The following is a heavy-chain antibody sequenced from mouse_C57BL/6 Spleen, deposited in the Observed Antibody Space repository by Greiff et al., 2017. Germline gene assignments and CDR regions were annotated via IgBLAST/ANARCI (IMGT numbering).Heavy chain of an antibody. V-gene: IGHV1-52*01. Sequence: QVQLQQSGAELVRPGSSVKLSCKASGYTFTSYWMHWVKQRPIQGLEWIGNIDPSDSETHYNQKFKDKATLTVDKSSSTAYMQLSSLTSEDSAVYYCARDDGYYVRYFDYWGQGTTLTVSS. J-gene: IGHJ2*01. CDR1: GYTFTSYW. CDR2: IDPSDSET. D-gene: IGHD2-3*01. CDR3: ARDDGYYVRYFDY.